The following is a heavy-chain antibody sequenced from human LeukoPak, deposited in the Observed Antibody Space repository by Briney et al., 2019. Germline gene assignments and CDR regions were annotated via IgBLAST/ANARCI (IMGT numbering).Heavy chain of an antibody. Sequence: GGSLRLSCAASGFTFSSYSMNWVRQAPGKGLEWLSYIRSSSSTIYYVDSVKGRFTISRDNAKNSLYLQMNSLRAEDTAVYYCARDRGYSYGYGSAFGYWGQGTLVTVSS. CDR2: IRSSSSTI. D-gene: IGHD5-18*01. J-gene: IGHJ4*02. CDR3: ARDRGYSYGYGSAFGY. V-gene: IGHV3-48*01. CDR1: GFTFSSYS.